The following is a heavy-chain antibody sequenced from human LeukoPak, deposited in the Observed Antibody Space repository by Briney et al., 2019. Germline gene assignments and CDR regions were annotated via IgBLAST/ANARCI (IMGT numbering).Heavy chain of an antibody. CDR1: GGSISSSSYY. V-gene: IGHV4-39*01. J-gene: IGHJ6*03. CDR3: ARQACSSTSCLTYYYYYYYMDV. D-gene: IGHD2-2*01. CDR2: VYYSGST. Sequence: SETVSLTCTVSGGSISSSSYYWGWIRQPPGKGLEWIGSVYYSGSTYYNPSLKSRVTISVDTSKNQFSLKLSSVTAADTAVYYCARQACSSTSCLTYYYYYYYMDVWGKGTTVTVSS.